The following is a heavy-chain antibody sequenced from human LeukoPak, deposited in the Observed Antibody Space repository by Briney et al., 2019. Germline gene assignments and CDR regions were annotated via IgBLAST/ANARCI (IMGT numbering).Heavy chain of an antibody. CDR3: AKSQGSGYYRGHIDY. Sequence: QSGGSLRLSCAASEFTFNNYAMSWVRQAPGKGLEWVSGISGSGGSTYYGDSVKGRFTISRDNSKNTLYLQMNSLRAEDPAVYYCAKSQGSGYYRGHIDYWGQGTLVTVSA. V-gene: IGHV3-23*01. D-gene: IGHD3-22*01. CDR2: ISGSGGST. CDR1: EFTFNNYA. J-gene: IGHJ4*02.